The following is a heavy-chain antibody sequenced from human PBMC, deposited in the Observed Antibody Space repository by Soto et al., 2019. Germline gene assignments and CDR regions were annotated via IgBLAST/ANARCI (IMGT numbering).Heavy chain of an antibody. V-gene: IGHV4-34*01. CDR3: ASSLRFLERFFDY. CDR2: INHSGST. Sequence: QVHLQQWGARVLKPSETLSLTCAVDGGSFSGYYWRWIRQPPGKGLEWIGEINHSGSTNYNPSLKSRITISLDMSKNQFSLKLSSGTAADAAVYYCASSLRFLERFFDYWGQGTLVTVSS. D-gene: IGHD3-3*01. CDR1: GGSFSGYY. J-gene: IGHJ4*02.